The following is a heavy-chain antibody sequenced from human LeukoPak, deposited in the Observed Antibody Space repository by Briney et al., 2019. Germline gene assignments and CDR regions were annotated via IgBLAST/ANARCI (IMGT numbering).Heavy chain of an antibody. CDR2: ISAYNGHT. D-gene: IGHD5-12*01. V-gene: IGHV1-18*03. CDR1: GYTFTNYG. J-gene: IGHJ5*02. Sequence: ASVKVSCTASGYTFTNYGIGWVRQAPGQGLEWMGWISAYNGHTNYAQKFQGRVTMTADTSTSTAYVELRSLRSDDMAIYYCARALYSDYYSYLNWFDPWGQGTLVTVSS. CDR3: ARALYSDYYSYLNWFDP.